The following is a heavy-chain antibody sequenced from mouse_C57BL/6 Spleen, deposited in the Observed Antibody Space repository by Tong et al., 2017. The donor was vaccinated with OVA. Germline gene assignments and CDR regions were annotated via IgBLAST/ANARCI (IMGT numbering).Heavy chain of an antibody. J-gene: IGHJ2*01. CDR1: GYSFTGYY. V-gene: IGHV1-31*01. CDR3: ARSGFYYGNYDY. D-gene: IGHD2-1*01. CDR2: ISCYNGAT. Sequence: EVQLQESGPELVKTGASVKISCKASGYSFTGYYMHWVKQSHGKSLEWIGYISCYNGATSYNQKFKGKATMTVDKSSSTAYMELARLTSEDSAIYYCARSGFYYGNYDYWGQGTTLTVSS.